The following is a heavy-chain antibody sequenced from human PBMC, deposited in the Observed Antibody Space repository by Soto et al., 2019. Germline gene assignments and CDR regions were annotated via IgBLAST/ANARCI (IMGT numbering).Heavy chain of an antibody. CDR3: ARDLHTGLTKNWFDS. CDR2: IYYTGSA. CDR1: GGSISSGDYY. Sequence: SETLSLTCTVSGGSISSGDYYWSWLRQHPQKGLEWIGYIYYTGSAYYNPSLKSRVTISVDTSKNQFSLKVSSVTAADTAVYYCARDLHTGLTKNWFDSWGQGTLVTVSS. J-gene: IGHJ5*01. V-gene: IGHV4-31*03. D-gene: IGHD2-8*01.